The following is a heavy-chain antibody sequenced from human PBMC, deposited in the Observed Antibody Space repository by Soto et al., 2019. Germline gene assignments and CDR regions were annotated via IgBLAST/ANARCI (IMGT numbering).Heavy chain of an antibody. Sequence: PSETLSLTCTVSGGSINKNYWSWIRQPAGKGPEWIGRIYMTGSTNYNPSLKSRVTMSIDTSKNQFSLKLSSVTAADTAMYYCARDLGVALAADWFDPWGQGTLVTVSS. V-gene: IGHV4-4*07. D-gene: IGHD6-19*01. CDR2: IYMTGST. J-gene: IGHJ5*02. CDR1: GGSINKNY. CDR3: ARDLGVALAADWFDP.